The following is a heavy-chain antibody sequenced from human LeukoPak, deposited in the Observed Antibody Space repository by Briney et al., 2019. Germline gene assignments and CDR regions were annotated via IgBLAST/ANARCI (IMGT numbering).Heavy chain of an antibody. D-gene: IGHD4-17*01. CDR2: IYHSGST. CDR3: ARVYAATVTYYYYYYMDV. CDR1: GGSFSGYY. V-gene: IGHV4-34*01. Sequence: SETLSLTCAVYGGSFSGYYWSWIRQPPGKGLEWIGEIYHSGSTNYNPSLKSRVTISVDKSKNQFSLKLSSVTAADTAVYYCARVYAATVTYYYYYYMDVWGKGTTVTVSS. J-gene: IGHJ6*03.